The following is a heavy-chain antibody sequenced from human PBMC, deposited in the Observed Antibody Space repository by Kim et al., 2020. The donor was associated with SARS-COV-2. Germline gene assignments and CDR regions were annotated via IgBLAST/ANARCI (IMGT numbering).Heavy chain of an antibody. J-gene: IGHJ4*02. CDR3: ARTSSAYFDY. Sequence: GGSLRLSCAASGFTFATHWMTWVRQAPGKGLEWVANIKQDGSETYYVDSVQGRFTISRDNAKSSLYLQMNSLRADDTAMYYCARTSSAYFDYWGQGTLVT. CDR1: GFTFATHW. D-gene: IGHD2-2*01. V-gene: IGHV3-7*03. CDR2: IKQDGSET.